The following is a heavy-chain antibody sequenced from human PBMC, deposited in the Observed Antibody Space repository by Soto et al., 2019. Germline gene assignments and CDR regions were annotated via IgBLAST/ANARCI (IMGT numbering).Heavy chain of an antibody. J-gene: IGHJ4*02. D-gene: IGHD6-19*01. Sequence: GGSLRLSCVVSGFTFSDFGMHWVRQSPGEGLAWVASISKDGLDRYYSESVKGRFTISRDDSKNTVFLQMNSLKVEDTAAYFCASPREGQWLVFDHWGQRTLVTVS. CDR1: GFTFSDFG. CDR3: ASPREGQWLVFDH. CDR2: ISKDGLDR. V-gene: IGHV3-30*19.